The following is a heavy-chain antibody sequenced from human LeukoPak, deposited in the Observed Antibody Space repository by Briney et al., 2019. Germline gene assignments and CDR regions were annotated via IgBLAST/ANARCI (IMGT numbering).Heavy chain of an antibody. CDR2: IGGGGDGT. Sequence: GGSLRLSCAASGFTFNSFAMNWVRQAPGRGLEWVSGIGGGGDGTFYADSVKGRFTISRDISKNTLYLQMNSLRAEDTAIYYCAKDKQQLVSDAFDIWGQGTMVAVSS. D-gene: IGHD6-13*01. CDR1: GFTFNSFA. CDR3: AKDKQQLVSDAFDI. V-gene: IGHV3-23*01. J-gene: IGHJ3*02.